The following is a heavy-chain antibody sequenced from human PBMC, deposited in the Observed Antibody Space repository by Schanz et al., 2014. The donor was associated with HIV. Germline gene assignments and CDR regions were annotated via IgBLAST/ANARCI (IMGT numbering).Heavy chain of an antibody. J-gene: IGHJ6*02. CDR2: MNPNSGVT. CDR1: GDTFRSYG. V-gene: IGHV1-8*02. D-gene: IGHD1-26*01. Sequence: QVQLVQSGAELRKPGSSVKVSCKASGDTFRSYGFNWVRQAPGQGLEWMGWMNPNSGVTEDAQKFQGRVTMTRNTSISTAYMELSSLRSEDTAVYYCARRGLVGATLYYYYGMDVWGQGTTVTVSS. CDR3: ARRGLVGATLYYYYGMDV.